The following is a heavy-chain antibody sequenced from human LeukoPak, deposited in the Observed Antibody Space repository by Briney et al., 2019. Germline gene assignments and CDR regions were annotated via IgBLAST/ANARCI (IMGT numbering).Heavy chain of an antibody. D-gene: IGHD3-9*01. Sequence: GGSLRLSCAASGFTFSSYAMHWVRQAQGKGLEYVSAVSSNGGSTYYADSVKGRLTISRDNSKNTLYLQMSSLRAEDTAVYYCVKDRPLLRYFDWFSDAFDIWGQGTMVTVSS. CDR2: VSSNGGST. J-gene: IGHJ3*02. CDR3: VKDRPLLRYFDWFSDAFDI. V-gene: IGHV3-64D*06. CDR1: GFTFSSYA.